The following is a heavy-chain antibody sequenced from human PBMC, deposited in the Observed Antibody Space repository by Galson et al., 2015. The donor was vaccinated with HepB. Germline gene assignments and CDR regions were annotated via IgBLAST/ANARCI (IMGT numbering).Heavy chain of an antibody. D-gene: IGHD5-12*01. Sequence: SLRLSCAASGFTFSSYAMNWVRQAPGKGLEWVSGISGSGATTHYADSVKGRFTISRDNSKNTLHLQMNSLRAEDTALYYCAKDLGWVVATMDDYWGQGTLVIVSS. J-gene: IGHJ4*02. CDR2: ISGSGATT. V-gene: IGHV3-23*01. CDR1: GFTFSSYA. CDR3: AKDLGWVVATMDDY.